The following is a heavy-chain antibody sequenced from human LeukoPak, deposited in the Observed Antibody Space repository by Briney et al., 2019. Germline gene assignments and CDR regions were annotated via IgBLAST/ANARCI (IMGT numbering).Heavy chain of an antibody. CDR2: ISSSSSYI. V-gene: IGHV3-21*04. CDR3: ARASEPWLQLT. Sequence: GSLRHSRAESGVTLSRASTKCVSQAPGGGREWVSSISSSSSYIYYADSVKGRLTISRDNAQTSLYLQMNSLRAEDTAVYYCARASEPWLQLTWGQGTLVTVSS. J-gene: IGHJ5*02. D-gene: IGHD5-24*01. CDR1: GVTLSRAS.